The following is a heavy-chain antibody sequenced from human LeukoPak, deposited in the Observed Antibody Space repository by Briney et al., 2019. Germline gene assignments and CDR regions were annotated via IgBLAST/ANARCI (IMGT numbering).Heavy chain of an antibody. CDR1: GYTFTSYG. D-gene: IGHD6-13*01. CDR2: ISAYNGNT. V-gene: IGHV1-18*01. Sequence: EASVKVSCKASGYTFTSYGISWVRQAPGQGLEWMGWISAYNGNTNYAQKLQGRVTMTTDTSTSTSYMELRSLRSDDTAVYYCAFSRSSWYSAGSLYLRFDYWGQGTLVTVSS. CDR3: AFSRSSWYSAGSLYLRFDY. J-gene: IGHJ4*02.